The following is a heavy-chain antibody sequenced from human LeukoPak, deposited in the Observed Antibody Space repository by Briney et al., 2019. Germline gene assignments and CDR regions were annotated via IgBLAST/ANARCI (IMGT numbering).Heavy chain of an antibody. J-gene: IGHJ4*02. D-gene: IGHD6-19*01. CDR3: ARESSGWYLYYFDY. CDR2: IYYSGST. V-gene: IGHV4-31*03. CDR1: GGSISSGGYY. Sequence: SETLSLTCTVSGGSISSGGYYWSWIRQHPGKGLEWIGYIYYSGSTYYNPSLKSRVTISVDTSKIQFSLKLSSVTAADTAVYYCARESSGWYLYYFDYWGQGTLVTVSS.